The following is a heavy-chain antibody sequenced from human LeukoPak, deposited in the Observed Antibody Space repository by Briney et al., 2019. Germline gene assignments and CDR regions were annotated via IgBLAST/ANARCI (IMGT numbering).Heavy chain of an antibody. CDR3: ARERGYCSSTSCYADQYFDY. CDR2: INPNSGGT. V-gene: IGHV1-2*02. J-gene: IGHJ4*02. D-gene: IGHD2-2*01. CDR1: GYTFSAYY. Sequence: ASVKVSCKASGYTFSAYYMHWVRQAPGQGLEWMGWINPNSGGTNYAQKFQGRVTMTRDTSISTAFMELSSLRSDDTAVYYCARERGYCSSTSCYADQYFDYWGQGTLVTVSS.